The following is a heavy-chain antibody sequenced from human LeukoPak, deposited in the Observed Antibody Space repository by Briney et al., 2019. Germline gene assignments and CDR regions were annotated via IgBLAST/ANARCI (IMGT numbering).Heavy chain of an antibody. CDR1: GFTFTDHP. Sequence: HTGESLRLSCVASGFTFTDHPMNWVRHVTGKGLEWVSAIGTGDDTYYLGSVKGRFTISRENAKNVLYLQMSSLRAEDTAVYYCAREIRETVVTRHYYYGIDVWGQGTTVTVSS. CDR2: IGTGDDT. D-gene: IGHD2-15*01. CDR3: AREIRETVVTRHYYYGIDV. J-gene: IGHJ6*02. V-gene: IGHV3-13*01.